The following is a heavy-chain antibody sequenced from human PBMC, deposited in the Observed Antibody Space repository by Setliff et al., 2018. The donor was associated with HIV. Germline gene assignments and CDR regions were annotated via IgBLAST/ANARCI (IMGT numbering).Heavy chain of an antibody. Sequence: TLSLTCSVSGGSILINGFYWSWIRQHSGKGLEWIGYIYYSGSTYYNPSLESRLIMSVDPSKNQFSLKLNSVTAADTAVYYCARGRNFRDIRDSLFDLWGQGTLVTVS. CDR2: IYYSGST. CDR1: GGSILINGFY. V-gene: IGHV4-31*03. J-gene: IGHJ4*02. D-gene: IGHD2-15*01. CDR3: ARGRNFRDIRDSLFDL.